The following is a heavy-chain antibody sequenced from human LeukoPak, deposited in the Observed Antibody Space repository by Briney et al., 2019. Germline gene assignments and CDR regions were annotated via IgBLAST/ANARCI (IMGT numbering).Heavy chain of an antibody. J-gene: IGHJ4*02. D-gene: IGHD2-15*01. V-gene: IGHV3-33*01. CDR2: IWSEGTNK. Sequence: GGSLRLSCAASGFTFSNYGMHWVRQAPGKGLEWVAVIWSEGTNKYYADSVKGRFTISRDNSKDTLYLQMDSLRAEDTAVYYCARESIVMVPEDTGTFDYWGQGILVTVSS. CDR3: ARESIVMVPEDTGTFDY. CDR1: GFTFSNYG.